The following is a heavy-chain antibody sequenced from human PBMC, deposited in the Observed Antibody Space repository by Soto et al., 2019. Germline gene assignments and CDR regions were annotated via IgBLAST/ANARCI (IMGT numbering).Heavy chain of an antibody. Sequence: QVQLVESGRGVVQPGRSLRLSCAASGFTFSSYGMHWVRQAPGKGLHWVALIWYDGTNKYYADSVKGRFTISRDKSKNTLYLQMHSLLPEDTAVYYCARNRETGYTGSYEADSWGQGTLVTVAS. CDR2: IWYDGTNK. V-gene: IGHV3-33*01. CDR3: ARNRETGYTGSYEADS. CDR1: GFTFSSYG. J-gene: IGHJ4*02. D-gene: IGHD1-26*01.